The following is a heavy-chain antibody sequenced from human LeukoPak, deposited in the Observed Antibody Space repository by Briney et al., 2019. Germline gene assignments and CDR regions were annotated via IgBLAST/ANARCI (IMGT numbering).Heavy chain of an antibody. CDR2: ISSNGRST. V-gene: IGHV3-74*03. CDR1: GFTFSNYW. CDR3: ARGSTTVTSKDWFDP. J-gene: IGHJ5*02. D-gene: IGHD4-17*01. Sequence: PGGSLRLSCAASGFTFSNYWMHWVRQVPGKGLVWVARISSNGRSTTYGDSVEGRFTITRDNAKNTLYLEINSLRDDDTAVYYCARGSTTVTSKDWFDPWGQGTQVTVSS.